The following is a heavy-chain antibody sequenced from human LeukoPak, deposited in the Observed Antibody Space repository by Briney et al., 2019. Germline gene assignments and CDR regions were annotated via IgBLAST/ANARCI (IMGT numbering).Heavy chain of an antibody. V-gene: IGHV3-30*18. J-gene: IGHJ4*02. CDR2: ISYDGSNK. D-gene: IGHD3-22*01. CDR3: AKGYYDSSGFDY. Sequence: PGRSLRLSYAASGFTFSSYGMHWVRQAPGKGLEWVAVISYDGSNKYYADSVKGRFTISRDNSKNTLYLQMNSLRAEDTAVYYCAKGYYDSSGFDYWGQGTLVTVSS. CDR1: GFTFSSYG.